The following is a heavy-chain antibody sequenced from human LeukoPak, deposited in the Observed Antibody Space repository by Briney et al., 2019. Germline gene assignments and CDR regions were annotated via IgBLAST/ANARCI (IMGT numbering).Heavy chain of an antibody. J-gene: IGHJ4*02. CDR1: GGSFSGYY. D-gene: IGHD3-22*01. CDR2: INHSGST. CDR3: ARRTYYYDSSGYPY. V-gene: IGHV4-34*01. Sequence: SETLSLTCAVYGGSFSGYYWSWIRQPPGKGLEWIGEINHSGSTNYNPSLKSRVTISVDTSKNQFSLKLSSVTAADTAVYYCARRTYYYDSSGYPYWGQGTLVTVS.